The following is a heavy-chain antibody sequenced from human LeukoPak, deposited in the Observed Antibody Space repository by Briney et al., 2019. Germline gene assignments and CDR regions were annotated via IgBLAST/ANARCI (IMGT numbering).Heavy chain of an antibody. Sequence: SETLSLTCAVSVGSISSSNCWSWVRPPPGKGLEWIGEIYHSGSTNYNPSLKSRVTISVDKSKNQFSLKLSSVTAADTAVYYCARRYYYYYMDVWGKGTTVTVSS. CDR2: IYHSGST. CDR3: ARRYYYYYMDV. CDR1: VGSISSSNC. J-gene: IGHJ6*03. V-gene: IGHV4-4*02.